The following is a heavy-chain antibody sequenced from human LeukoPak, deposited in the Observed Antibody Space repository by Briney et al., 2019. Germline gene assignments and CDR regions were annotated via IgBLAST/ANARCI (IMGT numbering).Heavy chain of an antibody. CDR1: DGSISSYY. CDR3: ARAHGTGRRVWFDY. J-gene: IGHJ4*02. CDR2: IYYSGST. Sequence: PSETLSLTCTVSDGSISSYYWSWIRQPPGKGLEWIGYIYYSGSTNYNPSLKSRVTISVDTSKNQFSLKLSSVTAADTAVYYCARAHGTGRRVWFDYWGQGTLVTVSS. V-gene: IGHV4-59*01. D-gene: IGHD1-26*01.